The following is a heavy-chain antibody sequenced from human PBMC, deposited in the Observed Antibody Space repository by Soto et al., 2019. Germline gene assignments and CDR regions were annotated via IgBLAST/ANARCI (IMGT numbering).Heavy chain of an antibody. V-gene: IGHV3-64D*08. Sequence: EVQLVESGGGLVQPGGSLRLSCSASGFTFSTYAMHWVRQAPGKGLEYIAKIASSGGSTYYADSVKGSFTISRDNSKNTLYLQMSSVRPEYTAEDYCFFDFWSGYSVFDLWGQGTLVTGSS. CDR3: FFDFWSGYSVFDL. CDR1: GFTFSTYA. D-gene: IGHD3-3*01. J-gene: IGHJ4*02. CDR2: IASSGGST.